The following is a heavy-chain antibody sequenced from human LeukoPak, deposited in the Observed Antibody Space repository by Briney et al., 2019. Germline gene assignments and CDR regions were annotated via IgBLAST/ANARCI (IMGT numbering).Heavy chain of an antibody. CDR2: IYTSGST. V-gene: IGHV4-61*02. J-gene: IGHJ4*02. Sequence: SETLSLTCTVSGGSISSGSYYWSGIRQPTGKRLERIGRIYTSGSTNYNPSLKSRVTISVDTSKNQFSLKLSSVTAADTAVYYCARGGETYYDFWSGPDYWGQGTLVTVSS. CDR3: ARGGETYYDFWSGPDY. D-gene: IGHD3-3*01. CDR1: GGSISSGSYY.